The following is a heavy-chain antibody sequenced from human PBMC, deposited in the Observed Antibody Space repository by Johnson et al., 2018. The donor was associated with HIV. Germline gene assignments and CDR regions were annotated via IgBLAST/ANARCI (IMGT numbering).Heavy chain of an antibody. CDR3: ARAPAWLRGFDI. CDR1: GFTVSSNY. CDR2: ISSDGNT. V-gene: IGHV3-66*01. Sequence: VQLVESGGGLVQPGGSLRLSCAVSGFTVSSNYMTWVRRAPGKGLEWVSVISSDGNTYYADSVKGRFSISRDNSKNTLYLQMNRLTVEDTALYYCARAPAWLRGFDIWGQGTTVTVSP. D-gene: IGHD5-24*01. J-gene: IGHJ3*02.